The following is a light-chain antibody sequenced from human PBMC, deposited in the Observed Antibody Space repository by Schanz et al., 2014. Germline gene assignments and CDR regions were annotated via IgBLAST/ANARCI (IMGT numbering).Light chain of an antibody. J-gene: IGKJ5*01. Sequence: DIVLTQSPGTLSLSPGERATLSCRASQSVGSNYLAWYQQTPGQAPRLLISGASSRATGIPARFSGSGSGTEFTLTISSLQSEDFAVYYCLQNNTWPFTFGQGTRLE. CDR3: LQNNTWPFT. CDR2: GAS. CDR1: QSVGSN. V-gene: IGKV3-15*01.